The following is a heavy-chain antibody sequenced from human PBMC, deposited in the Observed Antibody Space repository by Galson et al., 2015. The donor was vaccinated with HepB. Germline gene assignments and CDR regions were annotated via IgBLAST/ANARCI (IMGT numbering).Heavy chain of an antibody. J-gene: IGHJ4*02. Sequence: QSGAEVTKPGESLKISCKGSGYGFTNYWIGWVRQMPGKGLEWMGLIYPGDSDTRYSPSFQGQVTISADRALSTAYLQWSSLKASDDAMYYCARRSSGWYIDYWGQGTLVTVSS. CDR1: GYGFTNYW. CDR3: ARRSSGWYIDY. V-gene: IGHV5-51*01. CDR2: IYPGDSDT. D-gene: IGHD6-19*01.